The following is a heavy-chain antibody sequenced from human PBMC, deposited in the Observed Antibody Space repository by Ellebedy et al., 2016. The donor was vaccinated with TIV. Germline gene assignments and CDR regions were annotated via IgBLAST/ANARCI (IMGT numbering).Heavy chain of an antibody. CDR2: IYSGADSGDT. D-gene: IGHD4-23*01. Sequence: GESLKISCAASGFTVSSNYMNWVRQAPGKGLEWVSVIYSGADSGDTYYTDSVKGRFTISRDNSKNTLYLQMNSLRAEDTAVYYCARDAADNGGKLDYWGQGALVTVSS. CDR1: GFTVSSNY. J-gene: IGHJ4*02. CDR3: ARDAADNGGKLDY. V-gene: IGHV3-53*01.